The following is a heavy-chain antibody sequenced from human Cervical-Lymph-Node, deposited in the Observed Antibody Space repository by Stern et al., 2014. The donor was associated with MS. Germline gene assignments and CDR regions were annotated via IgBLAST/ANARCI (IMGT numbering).Heavy chain of an antibody. CDR2: TYWGDDK. D-gene: IGHD2-15*01. V-gene: IGHV2-5*02. CDR3: AHSRVKYCRGGTCYSSLFDY. Sequence: QVNLKESGPTVVKPTQSVTLTCTSSGFSVTTAGVGVGRMRQRPGMALEWLVHTYWGDDKLYSPSLKNRLTITKDTSKNQVVLTMTNVDPVDTATYYCAHSRVKYCRGGTCYSSLFDYWGQGTLVTVSS. CDR1: GFSVTTAGVG. J-gene: IGHJ4*02.